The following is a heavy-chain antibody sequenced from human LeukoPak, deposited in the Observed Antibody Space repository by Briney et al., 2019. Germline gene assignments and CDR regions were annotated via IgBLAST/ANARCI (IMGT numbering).Heavy chain of an antibody. D-gene: IGHD2-21*02. V-gene: IGHV3-33*01. CDR3: ARDRGQGVVVTAIAYYFDY. Sequence: PGGSLRLSCAASGFTFSSYGMHWVRQAPGKGLEWVAVIWYDGSNKYYADSVKGRFTISRDNSKNTLYLQMNSLRAEDTAVYYCARDRGQGVVVTAIAYYFDYWGQGTLVTVSS. J-gene: IGHJ4*02. CDR1: GFTFSSYG. CDR2: IWYDGSNK.